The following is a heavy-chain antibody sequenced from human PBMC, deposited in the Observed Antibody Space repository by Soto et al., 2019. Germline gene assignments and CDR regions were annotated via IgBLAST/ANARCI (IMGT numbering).Heavy chain of an antibody. Sequence: QVQLVESGGGLVKPGGSLRLSCVSSGFTFGNHFMNWVRQAPGKGLEWVSHISSTTGYTNYADSVKGRFTISRDNAKNSLYLQMNSLRAEDTAVYYCARTAVCYFCHGMDVWGQGTTVTVSS. V-gene: IGHV3-11*05. J-gene: IGHJ6*02. CDR3: ARTAVCYFCHGMDV. CDR1: GFTFGNHF. CDR2: ISSTTGYT. D-gene: IGHD2-21*02.